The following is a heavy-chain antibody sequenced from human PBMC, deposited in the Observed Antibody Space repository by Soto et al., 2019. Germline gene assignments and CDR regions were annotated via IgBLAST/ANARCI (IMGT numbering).Heavy chain of an antibody. D-gene: IGHD6-13*01. J-gene: IGHJ6*02. CDR2: ISGSVSST. V-gene: IGHV3-23*01. Sequence: GGSLRLSCAASGFTFSSYAMSWGRQAPGKGLEWVSAISGSVSSTYYADSVKGRFTISRDNSRNTLYLQMNSLRAEDTAVFYCAIDPTLVPVPRNRAAAGYYYYGMDVWGEATKVSFPS. CDR3: AIDPTLVPVPRNRAAAGYYYYGMDV. CDR1: GFTFSSYA.